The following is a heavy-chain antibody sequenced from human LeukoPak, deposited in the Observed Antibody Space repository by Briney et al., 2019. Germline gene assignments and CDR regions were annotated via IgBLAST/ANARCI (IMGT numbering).Heavy chain of an antibody. CDR1: GGSISSYY. CDR2: IYYSGST. V-gene: IGHV4-59*01. D-gene: IGHD3-9*01. CDR3: ARVGRYFDWLPFDY. Sequence: PSETLSLTCTVSGGSISSYYWSWIRQPPGKGLEWIGYIYYSGSTNYNPSLKSRVTISVDTSKNQFSLKLSSVTAADTAGYYCARVGRYFDWLPFDYWGQGTLVTVSS. J-gene: IGHJ4*02.